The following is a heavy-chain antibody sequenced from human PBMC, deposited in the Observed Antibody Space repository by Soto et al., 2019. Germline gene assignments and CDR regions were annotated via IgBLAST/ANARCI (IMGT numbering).Heavy chain of an antibody. CDR2: IIPIFGTA. D-gene: IGHD3-22*01. Sequence: QVQLVQSGAEVKKPGSSVKVSCKASGGTFSSYAISWVRQAPGQGLEWMGGIIPIFGTANYAQKFQGRVTITADESTSTVYMELSSLSSEDTAVYYCARDRTSSGYYFDYWGQGTLVTVSS. V-gene: IGHV1-69*12. J-gene: IGHJ4*02. CDR3: ARDRTSSGYYFDY. CDR1: GGTFSSYA.